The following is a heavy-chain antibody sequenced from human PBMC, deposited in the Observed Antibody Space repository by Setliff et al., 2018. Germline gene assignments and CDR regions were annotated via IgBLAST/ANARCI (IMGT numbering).Heavy chain of an antibody. V-gene: IGHV3-73*01. Sequence: PGGSLRLSCAASGFTFSGSAVYWVRQASGRGLEWVGRMRSKTDSYVTAYAASVKARFTISRDDSKNTAYLQVNSLKPEDTAVYYCTFARDGYDVFDIWGQGTMVTVSS. CDR1: GFTFSGSA. CDR3: TFARDGYDVFDI. D-gene: IGHD5-18*01. CDR2: MRSKTDSYVT. J-gene: IGHJ3*02.